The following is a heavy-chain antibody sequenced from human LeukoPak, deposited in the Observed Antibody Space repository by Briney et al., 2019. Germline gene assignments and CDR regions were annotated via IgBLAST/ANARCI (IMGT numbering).Heavy chain of an antibody. Sequence: GGSLRLSCAASGFTFGSSWMAWVRQVPGEGLERVANIKYDGSEKYYVDSVKGRFTISRDNAKNSVFLQMSGLRAEDTAVYYCARDQSGSLDYWGQGTLVTVSS. J-gene: IGHJ4*02. V-gene: IGHV3-7*01. D-gene: IGHD1-26*01. CDR1: GFTFGSSW. CDR3: ARDQSGSLDY. CDR2: IKYDGSEK.